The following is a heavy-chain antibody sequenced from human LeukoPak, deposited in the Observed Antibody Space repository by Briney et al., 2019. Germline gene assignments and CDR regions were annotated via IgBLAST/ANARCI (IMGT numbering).Heavy chain of an antibody. CDR1: GGSISNYY. V-gene: IGHV4-38-2*02. CDR2: IYHTGST. J-gene: IGHJ4*02. CDR3: ARSEDCIGGSCFSYDY. Sequence: PSETLSLTCTVFGGSISNYYWGWIRQPPGKGLEWIGSIYHTGSTYYNPSLKTRLTISVDTSKNQFSLKLSSVTAADTAVYYCARSEDCIGGSCFSYDYWGQGTLVTVSS. D-gene: IGHD2-15*01.